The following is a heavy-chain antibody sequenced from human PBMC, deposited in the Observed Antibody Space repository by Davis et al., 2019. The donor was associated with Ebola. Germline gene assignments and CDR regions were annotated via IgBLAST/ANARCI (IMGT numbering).Heavy chain of an antibody. V-gene: IGHV3-30-3*01. CDR1: GFTFSSYA. D-gene: IGHD3-10*01. CDR2: ISYDGSNK. Sequence: GESLKISCAASGFTFSSYAMHWVRQAPGKGLEWVAVISYDGSNKYYADSVKGRFTVSRDNAKNTLYLEMNSLRVEDTAMYYCVRDGAGTTPYDHWGRGTLVTVSS. J-gene: IGHJ4*02. CDR3: VRDGAGTTPYDH.